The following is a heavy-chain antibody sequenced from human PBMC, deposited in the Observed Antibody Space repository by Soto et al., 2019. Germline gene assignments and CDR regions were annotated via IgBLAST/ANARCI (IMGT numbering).Heavy chain of an antibody. CDR2: IIPIFGTA. V-gene: IGHV1-69*13. CDR1: GGTFSSYA. D-gene: IGHD3-3*01. Sequence: SVRVSCKASGGTFSSYAISWVRQAPGQGLEWMGGIIPIFGTANYAQKFQGRVTITADESTSTAYMELSSLRSEDTAVYYCARDSSRAGHYDFWSGPYYYYVMDVPGPVTKVTVSS. J-gene: IGHJ6*02. CDR3: ARDSSRAGHYDFWSGPYYYYVMDV.